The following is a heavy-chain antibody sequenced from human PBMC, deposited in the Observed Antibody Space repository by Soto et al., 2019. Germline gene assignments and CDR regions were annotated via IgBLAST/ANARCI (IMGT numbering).Heavy chain of an antibody. CDR1: GVSISSGGYS. CDR3: ARDFAYFDY. CDR2: IYYSGNT. V-gene: IGHV4-61*08. D-gene: IGHD3-3*01. Sequence: PSETLSLTFTVSGVSISSGGYSWSWIRQHPGKGLEWIGYIYYSGNTYYNPSLKSRVSISMYTSKNQFSLTLDSVTAADTAVYFCARDFAYFDYGGQGTLVTVSS. J-gene: IGHJ4*02.